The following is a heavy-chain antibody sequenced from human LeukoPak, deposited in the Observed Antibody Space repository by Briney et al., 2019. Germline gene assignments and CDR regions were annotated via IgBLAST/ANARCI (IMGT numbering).Heavy chain of an antibody. Sequence: GGSLRLSCAASGFTFSSYEMNWVRQAPGKGLEWASYISDSGSKRYYADSVKGRFTISRDNARNSLYLQMNSLRAEDTAVYYCARYSCGPENWFDPWGQGTLVTVSS. CDR1: GFTFSSYE. D-gene: IGHD5-18*01. CDR3: ARYSCGPENWFDP. J-gene: IGHJ5*02. CDR2: ISDSGSKR. V-gene: IGHV3-48*03.